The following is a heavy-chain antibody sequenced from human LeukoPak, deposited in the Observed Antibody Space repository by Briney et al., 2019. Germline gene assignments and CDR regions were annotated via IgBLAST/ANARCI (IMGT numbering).Heavy chain of an antibody. Sequence: SETLSLTCTVSGGSISSYYWSWIRQPPGKGLEWIGYIYYSGSTNYNPSLKSRVTISVDTSKNQFSLKLSSVTAADTAVYYCARSRGVITIFGVMLEAFDIWGQGTMVTVSS. CDR3: ARSRGVITIFGVMLEAFDI. CDR1: GGSISSYY. V-gene: IGHV4-59*01. CDR2: IYYSGST. D-gene: IGHD3-3*01. J-gene: IGHJ3*02.